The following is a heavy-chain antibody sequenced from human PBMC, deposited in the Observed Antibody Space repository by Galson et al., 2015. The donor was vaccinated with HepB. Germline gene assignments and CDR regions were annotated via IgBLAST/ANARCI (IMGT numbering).Heavy chain of an antibody. Sequence: SVKVSCKASGGTFSRYAFCWVRQAPGQGLEWVGGIIPIVGSPNYAQKFQGRVTITADESTSSAYLELTSLRSEDTALYYCATRGDYNYNGLFGDYWGQGTLVTVSS. J-gene: IGHJ4*02. CDR1: GGTFSRYA. CDR3: ATRGDYNYNGLFGDY. V-gene: IGHV1-69*13. D-gene: IGHD5-24*01. CDR2: IIPIVGSP.